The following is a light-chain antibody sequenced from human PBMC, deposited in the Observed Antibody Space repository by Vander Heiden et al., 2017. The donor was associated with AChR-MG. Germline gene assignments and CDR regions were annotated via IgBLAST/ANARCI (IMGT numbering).Light chain of an antibody. Sequence: IQLTQSPSSLSASVGDRVTITCRASQGIRFYLAWYQKKPGKAPKLLIDAASTVQSGVPSRFSGSGAGTEFTLTISSLQPEDFATYYCQQLNSYPLALGQGTKLEI. V-gene: IGKV1-9*01. CDR1: QGIRFY. CDR3: QQLNSYPLA. J-gene: IGKJ2*01. CDR2: AAS.